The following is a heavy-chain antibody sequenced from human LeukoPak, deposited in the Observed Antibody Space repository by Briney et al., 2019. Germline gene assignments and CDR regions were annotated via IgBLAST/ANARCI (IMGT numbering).Heavy chain of an antibody. J-gene: IGHJ3*02. CDR3: AQDRRGLDVFDI. D-gene: IGHD3-10*01. V-gene: IGHV3-23*01. CDR2: ISGSGGST. Sequence: TGGSLRLFCAASGFTFNSYAMSWVRQAPGKGLEWDSGISGSGGSTYYADSVKGRFTISRDNSKNTLYLQMNSLRAEDTAVYYCAQDRRGLDVFDIWGQRTMVTVSS. CDR1: GFTFNSYA.